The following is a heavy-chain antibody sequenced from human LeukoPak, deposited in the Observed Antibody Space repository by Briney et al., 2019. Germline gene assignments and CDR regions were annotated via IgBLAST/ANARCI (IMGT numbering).Heavy chain of an antibody. D-gene: IGHD2/OR15-2a*01. V-gene: IGHV3-21*01. J-gene: IGHJ4*02. CDR2: ISSSSSYI. CDR3: ARGFRSTTLTTFDY. Sequence: GGSLRLSCAASGFTFSSYSMNWVRQAPGKGLEWVSSISSSSSYIYYADSVKGRFTISRDNAKNSLYLQMNSLRAEDTAVYYCARGFRSTTLTTFDYWGQGTLVTVSS. CDR1: GFTFSSYS.